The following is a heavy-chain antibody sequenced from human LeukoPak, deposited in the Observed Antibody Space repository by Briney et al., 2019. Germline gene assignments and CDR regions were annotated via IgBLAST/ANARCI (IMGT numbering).Heavy chain of an antibody. Sequence: ASVKVSCKASGYTFISYGITWVRQAPGQGLEWMGWISVYNGNTNYAPTFQGRVTMTTDTSTSTAYMELRSLKSDDTAVYYCAREVERGTTWFDHWGQGTLVSVSS. CDR1: GYTFISYG. CDR3: AREVERGTTWFDH. J-gene: IGHJ5*02. V-gene: IGHV1-18*01. D-gene: IGHD1-1*01. CDR2: ISVYNGNT.